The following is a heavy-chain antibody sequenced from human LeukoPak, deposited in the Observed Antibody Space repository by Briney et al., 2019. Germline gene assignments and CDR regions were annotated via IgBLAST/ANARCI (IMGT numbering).Heavy chain of an antibody. CDR3: ARGLIVGATWGENSNCFDP. CDR1: GGSISSYY. V-gene: IGHV4-59*01. D-gene: IGHD1-26*01. Sequence: PSETLSLTCTVSGGSISSYYWSWIRQPPGKGLEWIGYIYYSGNTNYNPSLKSRVTISVDTSKNQFSLNLSSVTAADTAVYYCARGLIVGATWGENSNCFDPWGQGTLVTVSS. CDR2: IYYSGNT. J-gene: IGHJ5*02.